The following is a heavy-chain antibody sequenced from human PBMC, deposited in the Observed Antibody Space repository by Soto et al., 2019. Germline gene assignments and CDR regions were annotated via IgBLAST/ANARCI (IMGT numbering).Heavy chain of an antibody. CDR3: AIDWPGPGITMVRGVITMDV. CDR1: GFTFRTYG. Sequence: GGSLRLSCAASGFTFRTYGMHWVRQAPGKGLEWVAIFWYDGSNKYYAESVKGRFTISRDNSKNTLYLQMNSLRAEDTAVYYCAIDWPGPGITMVRGVITMDVWGQGTTVTVSS. V-gene: IGHV3-33*01. CDR2: FWYDGSNK. J-gene: IGHJ6*02. D-gene: IGHD3-10*01.